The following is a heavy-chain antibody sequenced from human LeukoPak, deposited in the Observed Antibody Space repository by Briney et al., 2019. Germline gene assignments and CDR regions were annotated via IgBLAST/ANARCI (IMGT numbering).Heavy chain of an antibody. J-gene: IGHJ5*01. Sequence: KPSETLSLTCTVSGYSITSGGFSWNWIRQSPGKGLEWIGCIYDRGSAYYNPSLKSRFTISVDRPKNQFFLNVTSLTAADTAVYFCARSRQASGLFNSWGQGTLVVVSS. CDR3: ARSRQASGLFNS. CDR1: GYSITSGGFS. V-gene: IGHV4-30-2*06. D-gene: IGHD3-10*01. CDR2: IYDRGSA.